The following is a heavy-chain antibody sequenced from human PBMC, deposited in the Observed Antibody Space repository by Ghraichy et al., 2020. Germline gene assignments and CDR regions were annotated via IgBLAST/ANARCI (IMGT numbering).Heavy chain of an antibody. V-gene: IGHV3-30*04. CDR3: ASLKGGSSWTPRYYGMDV. Sequence: GGSLRLSCAASGFTFSSYAMHWVRQAPGKGLEWVAVISYDGSNKYYADSVKGRFTISRDNSKNTLYLQMNSLRAEDTAVYYCASLKGGSSWTPRYYGMDVWGQGTTVTVSS. D-gene: IGHD6-13*01. CDR2: ISYDGSNK. J-gene: IGHJ6*02. CDR1: GFTFSSYA.